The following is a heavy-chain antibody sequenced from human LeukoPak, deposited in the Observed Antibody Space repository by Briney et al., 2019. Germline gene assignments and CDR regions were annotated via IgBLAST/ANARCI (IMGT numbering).Heavy chain of an antibody. J-gene: IGHJ4*02. V-gene: IGHV3-48*04. CDR2: ISSSSSTI. CDR1: RFTFSSYN. Sequence: GGSLRLSCAASRFTFSSYNMNWVRQAPGKGLEWVSYISSSSSTIYYADSVKGRFTISRDNAKNSLYLQMNSLRAEDTAVYYCARDDGSGSFYFDYWGQGTLVTVSS. D-gene: IGHD3-10*01. CDR3: ARDDGSGSFYFDY.